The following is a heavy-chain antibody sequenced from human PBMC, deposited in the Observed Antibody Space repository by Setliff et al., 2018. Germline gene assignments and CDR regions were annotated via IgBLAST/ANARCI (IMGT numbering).Heavy chain of an antibody. CDR3: ARKGISALSGAFDM. J-gene: IGHJ3*02. CDR1: GGSIRNYY. V-gene: IGHV4-4*07. Sequence: SETLSLTCTVSGGSIRNYYWSWIRQPAGKGLEWIGRIYTSGSTNHNPSLKSRVTMSVDTSKNQFSLKLSSVTAADTAVYYCARKGISALSGAFDMWGQGTMVTVS. D-gene: IGHD1-26*01. CDR2: IYTSGST.